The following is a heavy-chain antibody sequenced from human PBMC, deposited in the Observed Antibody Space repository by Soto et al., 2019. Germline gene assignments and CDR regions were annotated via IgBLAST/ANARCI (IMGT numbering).Heavy chain of an antibody. CDR2: IRSKGNSYAT. V-gene: IGHV3-73*01. Sequence: LRLSCAASGFTFSGSAMHWVRQASGKGLEWVGRIRSKGNSYATAYAASVKGRFTISRDDSKKMAYLQMSSLKTEDTAVYYCTKVPNWDTSLGYYYGMDVRGAGTTVTVSS. CDR3: TKVPNWDTSLGYYYGMDV. D-gene: IGHD7-27*01. CDR1: GFTFSGSA. J-gene: IGHJ6*04.